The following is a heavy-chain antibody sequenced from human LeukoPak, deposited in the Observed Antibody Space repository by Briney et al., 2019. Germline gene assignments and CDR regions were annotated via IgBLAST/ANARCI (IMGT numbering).Heavy chain of an antibody. D-gene: IGHD3-9*01. Sequence: EASVKVSCKASGYTFTSYGISWVRQAPGQGLEWMGWISAYNGNTNYAQKLQGRVTMTTDTSTSTAYMELRSLRSDDTAVYYCAREGILNGYSRFDYWGQGTLVTVSS. CDR2: ISAYNGNT. CDR1: GYTFTSYG. J-gene: IGHJ4*02. CDR3: AREGILNGYSRFDY. V-gene: IGHV1-18*01.